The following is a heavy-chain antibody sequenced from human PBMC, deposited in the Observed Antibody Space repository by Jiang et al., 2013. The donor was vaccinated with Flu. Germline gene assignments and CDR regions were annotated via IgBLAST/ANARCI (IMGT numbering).Heavy chain of an antibody. V-gene: IGHV3-9*01. D-gene: IGHD2-15*01. CDR2: ISWNSGSI. CDR3: AKDHSSNYYYGMDV. J-gene: IGHJ6*02. Sequence: QPGRSLRLSCAASGFTFDDYAMHWVRQAPGKGLEWVSGISWNSGSIGYADSVKGRFTISRDNAKNSLYLQMNSLRAEDTALYYCAKDHSSNYYYGMDVWGQGTTVTVSS. CDR1: GFTFDDYA.